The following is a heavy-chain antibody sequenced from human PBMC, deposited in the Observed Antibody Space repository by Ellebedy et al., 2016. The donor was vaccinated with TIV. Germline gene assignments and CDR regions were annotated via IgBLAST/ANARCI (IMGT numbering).Heavy chain of an antibody. V-gene: IGHV3-30*02. Sequence: PGGSLRLSCAASGFTSSGMHWVCQAPGKGLEWVAFIRSDGSNKYYADSVKGRFTISRDYSKNTLDLQMNSLSVEDTALYYWVKGAYPVPTVMAVWGQGTMVIVSS. CDR3: VKGAYPVPTVMAV. CDR2: IRSDGSNK. D-gene: IGHD3-16*01. CDR1: GFTSSG. J-gene: IGHJ6*02.